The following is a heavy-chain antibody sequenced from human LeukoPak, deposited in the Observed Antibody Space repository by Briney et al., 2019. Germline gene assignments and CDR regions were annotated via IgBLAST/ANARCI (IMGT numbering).Heavy chain of an antibody. J-gene: IGHJ6*03. CDR2: MNPNSGNT. V-gene: IGHV1-8*01. CDR3: ARVGEYYDFWSGYYRTNYYYYYMDV. CDR1: GYTFTSYD. Sequence: ASVKVSCKASGYTFTSYDINWVRQATGQGLEWVGWMNPNSGNTGYAQKFQGRVTMTRNTSISTAYMELSSLRSEDTAVYYCARVGEYYDFWSGYYRTNYYYYYMDVWGKGTTVTVSS. D-gene: IGHD3-3*01.